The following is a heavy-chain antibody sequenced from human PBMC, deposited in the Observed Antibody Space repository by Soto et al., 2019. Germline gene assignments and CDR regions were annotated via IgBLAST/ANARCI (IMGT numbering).Heavy chain of an antibody. CDR1: GFTVSSNY. Sequence: GVSLRLSCAASGFTVSSNYMSWFRQAPGKGLEWVSVIYSGGSTYYADSVKGRFTISRDNSKNTLYLQMNSLRAEDTAVYYCARDTPLGATIRSWHYYGMDVWGQGTTVTVSS. CDR3: ARDTPLGATIRSWHYYGMDV. V-gene: IGHV3-53*01. J-gene: IGHJ6*02. D-gene: IGHD5-12*01. CDR2: IYSGGST.